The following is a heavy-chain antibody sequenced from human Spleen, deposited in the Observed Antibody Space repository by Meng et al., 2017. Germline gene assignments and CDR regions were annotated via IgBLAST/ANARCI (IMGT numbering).Heavy chain of an antibody. CDR2: IWYDGSNK. CDR3: ARDRENYYDSSGYYPHAYDI. V-gene: IGHV3-33*01. J-gene: IGHJ3*02. CDR1: GFTFSSYG. Sequence: GGSLRLSCAASGFTFSSYGMHWVRQAPGKGLEWVAVIWYDGSNKYYADSVKGRFTISRDNSKNTLYLQMNSLRADDTAVYYCARDRENYYDSSGYYPHAYDIWGQGTMVTVSS. D-gene: IGHD3-22*01.